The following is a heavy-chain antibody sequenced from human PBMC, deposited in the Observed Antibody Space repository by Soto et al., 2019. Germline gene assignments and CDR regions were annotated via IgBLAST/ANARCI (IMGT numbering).Heavy chain of an antibody. J-gene: IGHJ5*02. CDR3: ARDLGYCFSGICYREWSDT. CDR2: VSGDNGHT. V-gene: IGHV1-18*01. Sequence: QVQLVQSGAEVKKPGASVKVSCKASGYTFTTHGISWVRQAPGQGLEWMGWVSGDNGHTNYAQSLQGRVTMTTNTSTNTACMELRRMRADVTAVYYCARDLGYCFSGICYREWSDTWGQGTLVTVSS. CDR1: GYTFTTHG. D-gene: IGHD1-26*01.